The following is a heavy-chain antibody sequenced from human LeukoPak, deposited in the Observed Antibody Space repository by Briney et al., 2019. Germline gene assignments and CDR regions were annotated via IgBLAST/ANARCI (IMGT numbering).Heavy chain of an antibody. CDR2: ISAYNGNT. D-gene: IGHD3-22*01. Sequence: ASVKVSCKASGYTFTSYGISWVRQAPGQGLEWMGWISAYNGNTNYAQKLQGRVTMTTDTSTSTAYMELRSLRSDDTAVYYCARDNLRYYYDSSGYYNWFDPWGQGTLVTVSS. CDR3: ARDNLRYYYDSSGYYNWFDP. CDR1: GYTFTSYG. J-gene: IGHJ5*02. V-gene: IGHV1-18*01.